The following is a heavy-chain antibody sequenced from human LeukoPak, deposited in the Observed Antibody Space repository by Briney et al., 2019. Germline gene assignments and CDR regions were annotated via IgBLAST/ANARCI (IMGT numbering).Heavy chain of an antibody. J-gene: IGHJ4*02. V-gene: IGHV3-23*01. CDR2: ISGSGGST. CDR1: GSTFSSYA. Sequence: GGSLRLSCAASGSTFSSYAMRWVRQAPGKGLEWVSAISGSGGSTYYADSVKGRFTISRDNSKNTLYLQMNSLRAEDTAVYYCAKGKEIAEAYLDYWGQGTLVTVSS. CDR3: AKGKEIAEAYLDY. D-gene: IGHD6-19*01.